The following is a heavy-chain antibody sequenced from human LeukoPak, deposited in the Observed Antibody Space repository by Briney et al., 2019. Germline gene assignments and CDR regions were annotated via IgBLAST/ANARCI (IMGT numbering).Heavy chain of an antibody. Sequence: GGSLRLSCAASGFTFSSYGMHWVRQAPGKGLEWVAVISYDGSNKYYADSVKGRFTISRDNSKNTLYLQMNSLRAEDTAVYYCAKSFTSRIVVVVAADYWGQGTLVTVSS. CDR1: GFTFSSYG. D-gene: IGHD2-15*01. CDR2: ISYDGSNK. J-gene: IGHJ4*02. V-gene: IGHV3-30*18. CDR3: AKSFTSRIVVVVAADY.